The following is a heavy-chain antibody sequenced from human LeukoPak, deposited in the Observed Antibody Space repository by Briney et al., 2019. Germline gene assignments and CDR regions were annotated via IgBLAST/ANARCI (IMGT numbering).Heavy chain of an antibody. CDR1: GGSISSGGYY. Sequence: SQTLSLTCTVSGGSISSGGYYWSWLRQHPGKGLEWIGYIYYSGSTYYNPSLKSRVTISVDTSKNQFSLKLSSVTAADTAVYYCAREGIGSGSYYNINWFDPWGQGTLVTVSS. CDR2: IYYSGST. J-gene: IGHJ5*02. D-gene: IGHD3-10*01. V-gene: IGHV4-31*03. CDR3: AREGIGSGSYYNINWFDP.